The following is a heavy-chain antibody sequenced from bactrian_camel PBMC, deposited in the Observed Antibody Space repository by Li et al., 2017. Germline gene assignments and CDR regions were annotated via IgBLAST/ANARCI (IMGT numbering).Heavy chain of an antibody. V-gene: IGHV3S26*01. CDR2: ISSVSST. CDR3: AARNYWDCTLREISYNY. J-gene: IGHJ4*01. Sequence: HVQLVESGGGSVQAGESLRLSCVGSGFTVSTYCLGWFRQAPGKEREPVATISSVSSTRYADFVKGRFTVSQDSAKNTLYLQMNSLKPEDTAMYYCAARNYWDCTLREISYNYWGQGTQVTVS. D-gene: IGHD2*01. CDR1: GFTVSTYC.